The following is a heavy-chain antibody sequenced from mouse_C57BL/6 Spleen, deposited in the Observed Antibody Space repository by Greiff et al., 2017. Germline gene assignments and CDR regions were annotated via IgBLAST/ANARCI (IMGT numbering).Heavy chain of an antibody. V-gene: IGHV1-64*01. CDR1: GYTFTSYW. CDR2: IHPNSGST. CDR3: ARSGGLSPYYYAMDY. J-gene: IGHJ4*01. Sequence: VQLKQPGAELVKPGASVKLSCKASGYTFTSYWMHWVKQRPGQGLEWIGMIHPNSGSTNYNEKFKSKATLTVDKSSSTAYMQLSSLTSEDSAVYYCARSGGLSPYYYAMDYGGQGTSVTVSS. D-gene: IGHD1-1*02.